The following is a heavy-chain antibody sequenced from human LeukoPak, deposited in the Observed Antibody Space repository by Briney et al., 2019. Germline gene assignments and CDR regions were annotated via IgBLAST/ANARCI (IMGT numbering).Heavy chain of an antibody. V-gene: IGHV1-69*13. CDR2: IIPIFGTA. J-gene: IGHJ4*02. Sequence: GASVKVSCKASGGTFSSYAISWVRQAPGQGLEWMGGIIPIFGTANYAQKFQGRVTITADESTSTAYMELRSLRSDDTALYYCARDRDTAMITGSDYWGQGTLVTVSS. D-gene: IGHD5-18*01. CDR3: ARDRDTAMITGSDY. CDR1: GGTFSSYA.